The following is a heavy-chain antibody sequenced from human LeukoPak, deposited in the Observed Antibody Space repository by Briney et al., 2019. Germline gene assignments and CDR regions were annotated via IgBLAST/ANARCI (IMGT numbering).Heavy chain of an antibody. CDR2: INHSGNT. D-gene: IGHD5-18*01. Sequence: PSETLSLTCAVYGGSFSGYYWSWIRQPPGKGLEWIGEINHSGNTNYNPSLKSRVTISVDTSKNQFSLKLSSVTAADTAVYYCASSTIQLWLGHYYYMDVWGKGTTVTVSS. J-gene: IGHJ6*03. CDR1: GGSFSGYY. CDR3: ASSTIQLWLGHYYYMDV. V-gene: IGHV4-34*01.